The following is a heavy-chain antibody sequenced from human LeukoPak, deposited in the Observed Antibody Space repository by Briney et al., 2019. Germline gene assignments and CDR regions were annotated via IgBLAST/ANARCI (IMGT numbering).Heavy chain of an antibody. J-gene: IGHJ4*02. D-gene: IGHD3-22*01. CDR1: GFTFSSYE. CDR3: AKDALSQYDSTGSFDY. Sequence: GGSLRGYCAASGFTFSSYEMRWVRQAPGKGLVWVSASSGIGGDAYYADAVKGRFTISRDNSKNTVYLRMNSLRAEDTAVYYCAKDALSQYDSTGSFDYWGQGTLVTVSS. V-gene: IGHV3-23*01. CDR2: SSGIGGDA.